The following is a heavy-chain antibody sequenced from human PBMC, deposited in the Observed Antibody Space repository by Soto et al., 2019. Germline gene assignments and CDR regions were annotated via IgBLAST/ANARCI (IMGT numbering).Heavy chain of an antibody. Sequence: QLQLQESGPGLVKPSETLSLTCSVSGVSTSSTYSFWGWIRQPPGKGLEWIGSIYYTGTTYYNPSLTSRVTLSLATSKNQFSLYLTSLTAADTAVYYCARILGSVWSGGMDVWCQVTTVTVSS. CDR2: IYYTGTT. CDR1: GVSTSSTYSF. J-gene: IGHJ6*02. V-gene: IGHV4-39*01. D-gene: IGHD6-19*01. CDR3: ARILGSVWSGGMDV.